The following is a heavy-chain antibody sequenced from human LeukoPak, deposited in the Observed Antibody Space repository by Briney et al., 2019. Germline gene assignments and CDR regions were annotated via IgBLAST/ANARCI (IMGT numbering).Heavy chain of an antibody. CDR1: GYSFTNFD. CDR3: ARGPQWRGDYYYMDV. J-gene: IGHJ6*03. D-gene: IGHD6-19*01. Sequence: ASVKVSCKASGYSFTNFDINWVRQATGQGLEWMGWMNPNSGNKCYAQKFQGRVTMTMNTSITTAYMELSSLRSEDTAVYYCARGPQWRGDYYYMDVWGRGTTVTVSS. CDR2: MNPNSGNK. V-gene: IGHV1-8*01.